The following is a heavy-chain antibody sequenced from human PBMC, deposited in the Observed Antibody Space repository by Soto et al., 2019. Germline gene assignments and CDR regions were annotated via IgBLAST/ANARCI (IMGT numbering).Heavy chain of an antibody. CDR2: IYYSGST. V-gene: IGHV4-59*01. CDR1: GGSISSYY. D-gene: IGHD3-10*01. Sequence: SETLSLTCTVSGGSISSYYWSWIRQPPGKGLEWIGYIYYSGSTNYNPSLKSRVTISVDTSKNQFSLKLSSVTAADTAVYYCARGRAPSDYWGQGTLVTVSS. J-gene: IGHJ4*02. CDR3: ARGRAPSDY.